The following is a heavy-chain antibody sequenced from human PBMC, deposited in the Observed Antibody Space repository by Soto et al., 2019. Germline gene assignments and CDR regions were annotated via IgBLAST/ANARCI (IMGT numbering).Heavy chain of an antibody. CDR1: GYTFTSYG. V-gene: IGHV1-18*01. CDR3: ARGSNDFWSGYYLTSSGMDV. D-gene: IGHD3-3*01. CDR2: ISAYNGNT. J-gene: IGHJ6*02. Sequence: ASVKVSCKASGYTFTSYGISWVRQAPGQGLEWMGWISAYNGNTNYAQKLQGRVTMTTDTSTSTAYMELRRLRSEDTAVYYCARGSNDFWSGYYLTSSGMDVWGQGTTVTVSS.